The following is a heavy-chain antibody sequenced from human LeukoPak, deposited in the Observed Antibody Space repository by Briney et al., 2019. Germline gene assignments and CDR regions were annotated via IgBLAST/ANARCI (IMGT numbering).Heavy chain of an antibody. CDR2: ISYSGST. V-gene: IGHV4-59*08. CDR3: ARGGSQQWLVDY. J-gene: IGHJ4*02. CDR1: GGSISSYY. Sequence: SETLSLTCTVSGGSISSYYWSWIRQPPGKGLEWIGYISYSGSTNYNPSLKSRVIISVDTSKNQFSLNLRSVTAADTAVYYCARGGSQQWLVDYWGQGTLVTVSS. D-gene: IGHD6-19*01.